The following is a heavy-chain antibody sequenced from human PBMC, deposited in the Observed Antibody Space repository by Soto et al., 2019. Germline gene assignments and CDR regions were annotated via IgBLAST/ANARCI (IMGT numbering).Heavy chain of an antibody. D-gene: IGHD4-4*01. CDR1: AYSFTNYW. V-gene: IGHV5-10-1*01. CDR2: IDPSDSYT. CDR3: ARHSRYSPGSYGMDV. Sequence: PGVSLTISCHCSAYSFTNYWIILVRPLTGKGLEWMVRIDPSDSYTNYSPSFQGHVTISADKSISTAYLQWSSLKASDTAMYYCARHSRYSPGSYGMDVWGQGSTVT. J-gene: IGHJ6*02.